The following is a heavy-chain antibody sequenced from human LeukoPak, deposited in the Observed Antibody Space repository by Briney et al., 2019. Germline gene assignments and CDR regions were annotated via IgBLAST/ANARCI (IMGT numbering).Heavy chain of an antibody. D-gene: IGHD3-3*01. J-gene: IGHJ5*02. CDR1: GGSISSGGSY. CDR2: IYYSGST. V-gene: IGHV4-31*03. CDR3: ASKYYDFWSGQNWFDP. Sequence: PSQTLSLTCTFSGGSISSGGSYWSWIRQHPGKGLEWIGYIYYSGSTYYNPSLKSRVTISVDTSKNQFSLKLSSVTAADTAVYYCASKYYDFWSGQNWFDPWGQGTLATVSS.